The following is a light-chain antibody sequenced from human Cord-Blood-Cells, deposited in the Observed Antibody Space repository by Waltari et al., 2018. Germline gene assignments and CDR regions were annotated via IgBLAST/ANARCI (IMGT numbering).Light chain of an antibody. Sequence: DIQMTQSPSSLSASVGDRVTITCRTSQSISSYLNWYQQKPGKAPKLLIYAASSLQSGVPSRFSSSGGGRDCTLTIINLQPVDFATYYCQQSYSTPLPFGGGTNVEIK. J-gene: IGKJ4*01. CDR1: QSISSY. V-gene: IGKV1-39*01. CDR2: AAS. CDR3: QQSYSTPLP.